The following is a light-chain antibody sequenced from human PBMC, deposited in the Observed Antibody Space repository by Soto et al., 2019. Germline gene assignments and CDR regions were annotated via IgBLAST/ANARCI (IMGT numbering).Light chain of an antibody. CDR3: LLSYSGGQGV. J-gene: IGLJ2*01. V-gene: IGLV7-46*01. Sequence: QTEVTQEPSLTVSPGGTVTLTCGSSTGAVTSGHYPYWFQQKPGQAPRTLIYDTSNKHSWTPARFSGSLLGGKAALTLSGAQPEDEAEYYCLLSYSGGQGVFGGGTKVTVL. CDR2: DTS. CDR1: TGAVTSGHY.